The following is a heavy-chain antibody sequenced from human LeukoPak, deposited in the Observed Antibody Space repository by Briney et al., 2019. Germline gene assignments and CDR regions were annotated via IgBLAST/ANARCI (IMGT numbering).Heavy chain of an antibody. Sequence: QSGGSLGLSCAASGNYWMHWVRQVPGKGLVWVSHINSDGSWTSYADSVKGRFTISKDNAKNTVYLQMNSLRAEDTAVYYCVSFYETYWGRGTLVTVSS. CDR1: GNYW. D-gene: IGHD2/OR15-2a*01. CDR3: VSFYETY. J-gene: IGHJ4*02. CDR2: INSDGSWT. V-gene: IGHV3-74*01.